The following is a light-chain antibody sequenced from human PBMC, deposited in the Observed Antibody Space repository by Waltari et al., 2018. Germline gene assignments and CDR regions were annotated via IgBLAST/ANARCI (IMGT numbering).Light chain of an antibody. CDR1: SSDVGGYNY. CDR2: DVS. Sequence: QSALTQPASVSGSPGQSITISCTGTSSDVGGYNYVSWYQQHPGKAPNLMIYDVSNRPSGGSNRFSGSKSGNTASLTISGLQAEDEADYYCSSYTSSSTLWVFGGGTKLTVL. CDR3: SSYTSSSTLWV. J-gene: IGLJ3*02. V-gene: IGLV2-14*03.